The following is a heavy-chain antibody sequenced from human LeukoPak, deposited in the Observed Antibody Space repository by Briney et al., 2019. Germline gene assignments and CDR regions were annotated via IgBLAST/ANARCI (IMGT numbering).Heavy chain of an antibody. D-gene: IGHD6-19*01. J-gene: IGHJ4*02. CDR1: GFTFSNAW. CDR2: IKSKTDGGTT. Sequence: GGSLRLSCAASGFTFSNAWMSWVRQAPGKGLEWFGRIKSKTDGGTTDYAAPVKGRFTISRDDSKNTLYLQMNSLKTEDTAVYYCTNRISSGWYVYDYWGQGTLVTVSS. V-gene: IGHV3-15*01. CDR3: TNRISSGWYVYDY.